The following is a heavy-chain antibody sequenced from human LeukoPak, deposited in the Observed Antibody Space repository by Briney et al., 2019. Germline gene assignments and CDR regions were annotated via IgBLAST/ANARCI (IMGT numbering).Heavy chain of an antibody. CDR1: GFTFSSYA. CDR2: ISGSGGST. V-gene: IGHV3-23*01. Sequence: QPGRSLRLSCAASGFTFSSYAMSWVRQAPGKGLEWVSAISGSGGSTYYADSVKGRFTISRDNSKNTLYPQMNSLRAEDTAVYYCAKGREYGSGSSPFDYWGQGTLVTVSS. J-gene: IGHJ4*02. CDR3: AKGREYGSGSSPFDY. D-gene: IGHD3-10*01.